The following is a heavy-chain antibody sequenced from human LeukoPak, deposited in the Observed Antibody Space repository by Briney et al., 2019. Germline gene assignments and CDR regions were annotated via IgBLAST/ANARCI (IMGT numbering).Heavy chain of an antibody. J-gene: IGHJ6*03. Sequence: PSETLSLTCTVSGSSISSHYWSWIRQPPGKGLEWIGYIYYSGSTNYNPSLKSRVTISVDTSKNQFSLKLSSVTAADTAVYYCARGGFGEFYYYYMDVWGKGTTVTVSS. CDR1: GSSISSHY. CDR2: IYYSGST. CDR3: ARGGFGEFYYYYMDV. D-gene: IGHD3-10*01. V-gene: IGHV4-59*11.